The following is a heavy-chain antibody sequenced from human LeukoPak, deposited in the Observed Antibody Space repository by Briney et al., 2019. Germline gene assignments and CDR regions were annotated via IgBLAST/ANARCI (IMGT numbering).Heavy chain of an antibody. D-gene: IGHD2/OR15-2a*01. CDR2: IYYSGST. Sequence: SETLSLTCAVSGGSISSGGYSWSWIRQPPGKGLEWIGYIYYSGSTNYNPSLKSRVTISVDTSKNQFSLKLSSVTAADTAVYYCARVGPELIDSFDYWGQGTLVTVSS. J-gene: IGHJ4*02. CDR3: ARVGPELIDSFDY. V-gene: IGHV4-61*08. CDR1: GGSISSGGYS.